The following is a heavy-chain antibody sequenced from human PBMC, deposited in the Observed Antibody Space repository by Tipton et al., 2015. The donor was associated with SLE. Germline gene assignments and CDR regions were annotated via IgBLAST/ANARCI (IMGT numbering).Heavy chain of an antibody. CDR2: IYYSGST. CDR1: GGSISSYY. D-gene: IGHD6-19*01. J-gene: IGHJ4*02. V-gene: IGHV4-59*01. CDR3: AREIKPIGLAY. Sequence: LRLSCAVYGGSISSYYWSWIRQPPGKGLEWIGYIYYSGSTNYNPSLKSRVTISVDTSKNQFSLKLSSVTAADTAVYYCAREIKPIGLAYWGQGTLVTVSS.